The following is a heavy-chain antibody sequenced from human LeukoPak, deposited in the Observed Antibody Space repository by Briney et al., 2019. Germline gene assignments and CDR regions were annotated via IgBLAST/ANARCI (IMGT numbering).Heavy chain of an antibody. CDR3: ASPRRYSGSYDAFDI. J-gene: IGHJ3*02. D-gene: IGHD1-26*01. CDR2: IYHSGST. Sequence: SETLSLTCTVSGGSISSGGYYWSWIRQPPGKGLEWIGYIYHSGSTYYNPSLKSRVTISVDGSKNQYSLKLSSVTAADTAGYYCASPRRYSGSYDAFDIWGQGTMVTVSS. CDR1: GGSISSGGYY. V-gene: IGHV4-30-2*01.